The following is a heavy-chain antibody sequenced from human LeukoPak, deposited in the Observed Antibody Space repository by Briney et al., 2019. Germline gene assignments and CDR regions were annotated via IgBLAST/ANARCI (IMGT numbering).Heavy chain of an antibody. CDR2: INHSGST. V-gene: IGHV4-34*01. D-gene: IGHD3-3*01. J-gene: IGHJ6*03. Sequence: SETLSLTCAVYGGSFSGYYWSWIRQPPGKGLEWIGEINHSGSTNYNPSLKSRVTISVDTSKNQFSLKLSSVTAADTAVYYCARGTPGPLLEWLSRTNYYYMDVWGKGTTVTVSS. CDR1: GGSFSGYY. CDR3: ARGTPGPLLEWLSRTNYYYMDV.